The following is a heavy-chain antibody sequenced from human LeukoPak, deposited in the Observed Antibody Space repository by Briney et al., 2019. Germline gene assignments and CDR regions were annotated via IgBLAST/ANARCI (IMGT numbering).Heavy chain of an antibody. Sequence: SGTLSLTCAVSGGSISSSNWWSWVRQPPGKGLEWIGEIYHSGSTNYNPSLKSRVTISVDKSKNQFSLKLSSVTAADTAVYYCARDRWTMKFHHSPFYWGQGTLVTVSS. D-gene: IGHD4-23*01. CDR2: IYHSGST. V-gene: IGHV4-4*02. CDR3: ARDRWTMKFHHSPFY. J-gene: IGHJ4*02. CDR1: GGSISSSNW.